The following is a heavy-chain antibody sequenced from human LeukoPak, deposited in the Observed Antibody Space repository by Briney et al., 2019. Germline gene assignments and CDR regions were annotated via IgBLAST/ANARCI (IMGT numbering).Heavy chain of an antibody. CDR3: ARGDYGSGSYYQVVDY. V-gene: IGHV6-1*01. Sequence: SQTLSLTCAISGDSVSSNIAAWNWIRQSPSRGLEWLGRTYYRSKWYTEYAVSVKTRISINPDTSKNQFSLQLNSVTPEDTAMYYCARGDYGSGSYYQVVDYWGQGTLVTVSS. J-gene: IGHJ4*02. CDR2: TYYRSKWYT. CDR1: GDSVSSNIAA. D-gene: IGHD3-10*01.